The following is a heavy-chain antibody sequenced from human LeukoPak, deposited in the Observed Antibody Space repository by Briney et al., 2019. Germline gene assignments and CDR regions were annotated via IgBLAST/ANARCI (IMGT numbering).Heavy chain of an antibody. Sequence: GGSLRLSCAASGFTFDSHGMTWVRQAPGKGLEWVSGLNWNGGSTGYADSLQGRFTISRDNAKNSLYLQMTSLRAEDTALYYCARTGSSGGYSGADYWGQGTLVTVSS. J-gene: IGHJ4*02. CDR2: LNWNGGST. D-gene: IGHD1-26*01. V-gene: IGHV3-20*04. CDR1: GFTFDSHG. CDR3: ARTGSSGGYSGADY.